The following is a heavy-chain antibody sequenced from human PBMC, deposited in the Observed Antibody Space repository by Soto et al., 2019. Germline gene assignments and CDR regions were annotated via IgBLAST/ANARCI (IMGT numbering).Heavy chain of an antibody. J-gene: IGHJ6*02. CDR3: AAESRVRGSYYYYGMDV. CDR1: GFTFTSSA. V-gene: IGHV1-58*01. CDR2: IVVGSGNT. D-gene: IGHD3-10*01. Sequence: ASVKVSCKASGFTFTSSAVQWVRQARGQRLEWIGWIVVGSGNTNYAQKFQERVTITRDMSTSTAYMELSSLRSEDTAVYYCAAESRVRGSYYYYGMDVWGQGTTVTVSS.